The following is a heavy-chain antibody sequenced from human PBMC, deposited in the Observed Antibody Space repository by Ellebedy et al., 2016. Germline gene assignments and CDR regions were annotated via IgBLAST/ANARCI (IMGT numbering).Heavy chain of an antibody. Sequence: SETLSLXXAVFGGSLSGYYWSWIRQPPGKGLEWIGEINHGGSTNYNPSLKSRVTISVDTSKNQFSLKLNSITAADTAVYYCARRRPTAPLGYWGLGTLVTVSS. J-gene: IGHJ4*02. CDR1: GGSLSGYY. D-gene: IGHD4-17*01. CDR2: INHGGST. CDR3: ARRRPTAPLGY. V-gene: IGHV4-34*01.